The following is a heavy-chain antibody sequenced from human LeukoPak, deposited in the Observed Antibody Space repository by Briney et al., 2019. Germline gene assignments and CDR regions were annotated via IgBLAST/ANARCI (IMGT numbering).Heavy chain of an antibody. CDR2: MSGSGNST. CDR1: RFTFSSYA. Sequence: PGGSLRLSCAASRFTFSSYAMSWVRQAPGKGLEWVSVMSGSGNSTFYADSVKGRFTISRDNAKNTLYLQMNSLRAEDTAVYYCAREAYGGNGVDYWGQGTLVTVSS. J-gene: IGHJ4*02. CDR3: AREAYGGNGVDY. D-gene: IGHD4-23*01. V-gene: IGHV3-23*01.